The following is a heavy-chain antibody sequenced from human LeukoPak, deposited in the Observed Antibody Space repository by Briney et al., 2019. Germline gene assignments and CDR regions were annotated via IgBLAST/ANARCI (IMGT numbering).Heavy chain of an antibody. J-gene: IGHJ5*02. V-gene: IGHV3-21*04. CDR3: ARASDPWLQLT. CDR1: GFTFSTYT. Sequence: GGSLRLSCAASGFTFSTYTMNWVRQAPGKGLEWVSSISSSSSYIYYADSVKGRFTISRDNAKNSLYLQMNSLRAEDTAVYYCARASDPWLQLTWGQGTLATVSS. D-gene: IGHD5-24*01. CDR2: ISSSSSYI.